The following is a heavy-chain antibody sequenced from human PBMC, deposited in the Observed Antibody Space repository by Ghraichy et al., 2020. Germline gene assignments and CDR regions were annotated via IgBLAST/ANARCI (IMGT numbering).Heavy chain of an antibody. Sequence: SETLSLTCTVSGASITNYYWSWIRQPPGKGLEWIGYFYYSGNADYSPSLKSRATISVDTFTNQLSLKLSSVTAADTAVYYCARHRIQYDVLNGYDFEYWGQGTLVTVSS. D-gene: IGHD3-9*01. CDR2: FYYSGNA. CDR3: ARHRIQYDVLNGYDFEY. J-gene: IGHJ4*02. V-gene: IGHV4-59*08. CDR1: GASITNYY.